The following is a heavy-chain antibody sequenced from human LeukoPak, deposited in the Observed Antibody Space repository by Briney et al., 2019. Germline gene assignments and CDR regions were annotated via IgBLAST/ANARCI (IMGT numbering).Heavy chain of an antibody. CDR1: GFTFDDYA. CDR3: ARWTRYSSGVYYLYY. V-gene: IGHV3-43*02. J-gene: IGHJ4*02. CDR2: ITGDSRTT. D-gene: IGHD3-10*01. Sequence: GGFLRLSCAASGFTFDDYAMHWVRQAPGKGLEWVSLITGDSRTTNFVDSVKGRFTISRDNSKNSLYLQMNSLRTDDTAVYYCARWTRYSSGVYYLYYWGQGTLVTVSS.